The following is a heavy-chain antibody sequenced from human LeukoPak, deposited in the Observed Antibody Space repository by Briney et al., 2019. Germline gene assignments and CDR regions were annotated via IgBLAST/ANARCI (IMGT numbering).Heavy chain of an antibody. Sequence: SETLSLTCTVSGGSISPYFWSWIRQPPGKGLEWIGYIYYTGSTSYNPSLKSRVTISADTSKNQFSLKLRSVTAADTAVYYCARYYPNHRYDSSGYYYGGFDYWGQGTPVTVSS. CDR2: IYYTGST. CDR3: ARYYPNHRYDSSGYYYGGFDY. CDR1: GGSISPYF. J-gene: IGHJ4*02. D-gene: IGHD3-22*01. V-gene: IGHV4-59*08.